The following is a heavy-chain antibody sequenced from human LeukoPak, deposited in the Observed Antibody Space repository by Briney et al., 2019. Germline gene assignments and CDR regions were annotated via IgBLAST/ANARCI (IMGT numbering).Heavy chain of an antibody. D-gene: IGHD3-22*01. CDR3: VRTSDTSGRLYWYFDL. CDR2: MNPNSGNT. Sequence: ASVKVSCKASGYTFTSYDINWVRQATGQGLEWMGWMNPNSGNTGYAQKFQGRVTMTRNTSISTAYMELSSLRAEDTAVYYCVRTSDTSGRLYWYFDLWGRGTLVTVSS. CDR1: GYTFTSYD. V-gene: IGHV1-8*01. J-gene: IGHJ2*01.